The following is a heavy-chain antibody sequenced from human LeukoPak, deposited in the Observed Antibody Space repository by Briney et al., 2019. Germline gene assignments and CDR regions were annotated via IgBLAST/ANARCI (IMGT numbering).Heavy chain of an antibody. D-gene: IGHD6-6*01. CDR3: AREDIAARSPYNNWFDP. V-gene: IGHV1-2*02. CDR1: GYTFTGYY. CDR2: INPNSGGT. Sequence: ASVKVSCKASGYTFTGYYMHWVRQAPGQGLEWMGWINPNSGGTNYAQKFQGRVTMTRDTSISTAYMELGRLRSDDTAVYYCAREDIAARSPYNNWFDPWGQGTLVTVSS. J-gene: IGHJ5*02.